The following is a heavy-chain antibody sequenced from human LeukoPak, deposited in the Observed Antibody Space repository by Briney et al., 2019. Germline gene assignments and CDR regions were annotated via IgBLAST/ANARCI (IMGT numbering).Heavy chain of an antibody. J-gene: IGHJ6*02. CDR1: GFTFSGYA. Sequence: GGSLRLSCAASGFTFSGYAIHCVRQAPGKGLEWVALISNDGSNKYYADSVKGRFTISRDNSKSTLYLQMSSLRVEDTAVYYCARESPPLGYYAMDVWGQGTTVTVSS. CDR3: ARESPPLGYYAMDV. CDR2: ISNDGSNK. V-gene: IGHV3-30-3*01.